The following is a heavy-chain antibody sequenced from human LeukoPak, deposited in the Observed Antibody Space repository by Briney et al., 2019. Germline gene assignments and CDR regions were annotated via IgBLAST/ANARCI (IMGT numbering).Heavy chain of an antibody. CDR1: GFTFSAYA. D-gene: IGHD3-9*01. CDR3: AKDLGDSRAYPILNV. V-gene: IGHV3-23*01. CDR2: ISGHAEDT. J-gene: IGHJ3*01. Sequence: GGSLRLSCAASGFTFSAYAMSWVRQAPGRGLEWLSLISGHAEDTYYSDSVKGRFTISRDTSKNTLYLQMNTLRVEDTAIYYCAKDLGDSRAYPILNVWGQGTVITVSS.